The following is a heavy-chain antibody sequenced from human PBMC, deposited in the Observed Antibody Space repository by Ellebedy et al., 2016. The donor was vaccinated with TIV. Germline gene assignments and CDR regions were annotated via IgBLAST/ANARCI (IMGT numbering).Heavy chain of an antibody. CDR2: INTYNGDT. D-gene: IGHD6-19*01. CDR3: ARAARIAVAGAY. Sequence: AASVKVSCKASGYTFTRYGISWVRQAPGQGLEWMGWINTYNGDTKYAQKVKGRATMTTDTSTTTAYMELRSLRSEDTAMYYCARAARIAVAGAYWGQGTLVTVSS. V-gene: IGHV1-18*01. CDR1: GYTFTRYG. J-gene: IGHJ4*02.